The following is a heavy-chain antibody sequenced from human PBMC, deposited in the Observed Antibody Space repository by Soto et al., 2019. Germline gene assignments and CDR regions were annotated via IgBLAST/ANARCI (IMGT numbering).Heavy chain of an antibody. CDR2: IIRIFGTV. Sequence: SVTCSCKDSGGPFRSSAISWVRQAPGPGLEWIGGIIRIFGTVNYAQKFRARVAITADQSTGTAYMQLSSLRSEDTAVYYCAGGMATPKGYFDDWGQGTLVTVSS. CDR3: AGGMATPKGYFDD. CDR1: GGPFRSSA. V-gene: IGHV1-69*13. J-gene: IGHJ4*02.